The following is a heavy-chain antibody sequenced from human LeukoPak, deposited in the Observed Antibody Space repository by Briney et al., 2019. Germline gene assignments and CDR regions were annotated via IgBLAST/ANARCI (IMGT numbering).Heavy chain of an antibody. V-gene: IGHV4-39*07. Sequence: SETLSLTCTVSGGSLSGYYWGWIRQPPGKGLEWIGSIYYSGSTYYNPSLKSRVTISVDTSKNQFSLKLSSVTAADTAVYYCARDPGYYDSSGYLNWGQGTLVTVSS. CDR1: GGSLSGYY. CDR3: ARDPGYYDSSGYLN. J-gene: IGHJ4*02. CDR2: IYYSGST. D-gene: IGHD3-22*01.